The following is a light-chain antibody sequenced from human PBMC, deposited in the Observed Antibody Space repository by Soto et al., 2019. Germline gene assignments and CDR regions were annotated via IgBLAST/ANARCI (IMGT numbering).Light chain of an antibody. CDR2: GAS. V-gene: IGKV3-20*01. J-gene: IGKJ5*01. CDR1: HIVSSSY. CDR3: QQFGSSPIT. Sequence: EIVLTQSPGTLSLSPGERAALSCRTSHIVSSSYLAWYQQKICQAPRLLIYGASSRATGIPDRFSGSGSGTDFTLTISRLEPEDFAVYFCQQFGSSPITFGQGTRLEIK.